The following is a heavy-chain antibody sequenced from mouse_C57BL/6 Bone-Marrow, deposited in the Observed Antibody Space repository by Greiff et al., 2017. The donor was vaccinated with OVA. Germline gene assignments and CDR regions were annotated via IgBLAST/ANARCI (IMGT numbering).Heavy chain of an antibody. J-gene: IGHJ4*01. CDR2: TNPSNGGT. Sequence: QVQLQQPGTELVKPGASVKLSCKASGYTFTSYWMHWVKQRPGQGLEWIGNTNPSNGGTNYNEKFKSKATLTVDKSSSTAYMQLSSLTSEDSAVYYCARGNGSSPYYYAMDYWGQGTSVTVSS. CDR1: GYTFTSYW. D-gene: IGHD1-1*01. CDR3: ARGNGSSPYYYAMDY. V-gene: IGHV1-53*01.